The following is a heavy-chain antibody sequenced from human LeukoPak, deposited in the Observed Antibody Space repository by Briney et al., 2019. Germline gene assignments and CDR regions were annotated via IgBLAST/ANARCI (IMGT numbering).Heavy chain of an antibody. V-gene: IGHV3-30*04. CDR2: ISYDGSNK. J-gene: IGHJ4*02. CDR1: GFTFSSYA. D-gene: IGHD3-3*01. Sequence: GGSLRLSCAASGFTFSSYAMHWVRQAPGKGLEWVAVISYDGSNKYYADSVKGRFTISRDNSKNTLYLQMNSLRAEDTAVYYCAKDGSYDFWSGYYTYFDYWGQGTLVTVSS. CDR3: AKDGSYDFWSGYYTYFDY.